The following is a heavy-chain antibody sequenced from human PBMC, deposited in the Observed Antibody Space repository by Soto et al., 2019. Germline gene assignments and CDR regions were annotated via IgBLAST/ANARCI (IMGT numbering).Heavy chain of an antibody. CDR1: GFTFKNYS. Sequence: QVQLVESGGGVVQPGRSLRLSCAASGFTFKNYSMHWVRQAQGKGLEWVAVISHDGSNQKYADSVKGRFTTSRDNFKNTLALQLNSLRARDTALYYCARGGVDQLPHGEFDHWGQGTLVTVSS. CDR3: ARGGVDQLPHGEFDH. D-gene: IGHD2-2*01. J-gene: IGHJ4*02. V-gene: IGHV3-30-3*01. CDR2: ISHDGSNQ.